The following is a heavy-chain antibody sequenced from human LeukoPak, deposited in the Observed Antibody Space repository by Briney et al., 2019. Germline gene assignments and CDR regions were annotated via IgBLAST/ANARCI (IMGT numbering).Heavy chain of an antibody. J-gene: IGHJ4*02. Sequence: SQTLSLTCAISGDSVSSNSAAWNWIRQSPSRGLEWLGRTYYRSKWYNDYAVSVKSRITINPDTSKNQFSLQLNSVTPEDTAVYYCARRGYCSGGSCDYFDYWGQGTLVTVSS. CDR3: ARRGYCSGGSCDYFDY. CDR2: TYYRSKWYN. V-gene: IGHV6-1*01. D-gene: IGHD2-15*01. CDR1: GDSVSSNSAA.